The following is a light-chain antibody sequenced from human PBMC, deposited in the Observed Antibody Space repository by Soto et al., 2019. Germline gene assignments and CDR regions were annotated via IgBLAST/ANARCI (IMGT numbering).Light chain of an antibody. CDR2: EGS. V-gene: IGLV2-23*01. CDR3: CSYVGARTYV. J-gene: IGLJ1*01. Sequence: QSALAQPASVSGSPGQSITISCSGSISDVGSSGPVSWYQHHPGQVPKLIIYEGSRRPSGVSSRFSGSKTGNTASLTITGLQAEDEANYYCCSYVGARTYVFGTGTKVTVL. CDR1: ISDVGSSGP.